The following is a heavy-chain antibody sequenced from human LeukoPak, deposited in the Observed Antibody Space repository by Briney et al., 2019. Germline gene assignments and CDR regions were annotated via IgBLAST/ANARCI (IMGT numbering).Heavy chain of an antibody. CDR2: ISAYNGNT. V-gene: IGHV1-18*01. CDR3: ARGGGGDQYAYYFDY. J-gene: IGHJ4*02. D-gene: IGHD2-21*02. Sequence: ASVKVSCKASGYTFTSYGISWVRQAPGQGLEWMGWISAYNGNTNYAQKLQGRVTMTTDTSTSTAHMELRSLRSDDTAVYYCARGGGGDQYAYYFDYWGQGTLVTVSS. CDR1: GYTFTSYG.